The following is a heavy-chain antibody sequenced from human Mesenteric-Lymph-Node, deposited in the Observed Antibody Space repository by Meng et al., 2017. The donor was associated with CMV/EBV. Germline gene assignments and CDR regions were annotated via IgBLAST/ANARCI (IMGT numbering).Heavy chain of an antibody. CDR3: AKGIPGYCSGGSCQPR. CDR2: ISGGGDST. V-gene: IGHV3-23*01. D-gene: IGHD2-15*01. J-gene: IGHJ4*02. Sequence: GFTCNNYAMSWVRQAPGQGLEWVSAISGGGDSTYSARDVKGRFTISRDNSKNMLYLQMNSLRAEDTAVYYCAKGIPGYCSGGSCQPRWGQGTLVTVSS. CDR1: GFTCNNYA.